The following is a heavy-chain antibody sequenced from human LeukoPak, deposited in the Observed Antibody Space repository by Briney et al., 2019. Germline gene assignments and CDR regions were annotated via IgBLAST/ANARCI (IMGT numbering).Heavy chain of an antibody. J-gene: IGHJ4*02. D-gene: IGHD4-17*01. CDR3: ARGGGYGDRYYFDY. V-gene: IGHV4-4*07. CDR2: IYTSGST. CDR1: GGSISSYY. Sequence: SETLSLTCTVSGGSISSYYWSCIRQPAGKGLEWIGRIYTSGSTNYNPSLKSRVTMSVDTSKNQFSLKLSSVTAADTAVYYCARGGGYGDRYYFDYWGQGTLVTVSS.